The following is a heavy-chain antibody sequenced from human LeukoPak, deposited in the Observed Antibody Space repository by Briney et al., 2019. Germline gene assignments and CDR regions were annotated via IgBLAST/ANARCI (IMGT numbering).Heavy chain of an antibody. Sequence: KPSETLSLTCAVYGGSFSGYYWSWIRQPPGKGLEWIGEINHSGSTNYNPSLKSRVTISVDTSKNQFSLKLSSVTAADTAVYYCARGALERRVRHDAFDIWGQGTMVTVSS. CDR1: GGSFSGYY. D-gene: IGHD1-1*01. V-gene: IGHV4-34*01. CDR3: ARGALERRVRHDAFDI. CDR2: INHSGST. J-gene: IGHJ3*02.